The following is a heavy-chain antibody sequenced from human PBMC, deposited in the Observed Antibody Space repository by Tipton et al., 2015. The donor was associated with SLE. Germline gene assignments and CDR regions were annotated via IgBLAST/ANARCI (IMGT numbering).Heavy chain of an antibody. J-gene: IGHJ5*02. V-gene: IGHV3-21*01. Sequence: SLRLSCSASGFTFSSYAMNWVRQAPGKGLEWVSSISSSSSYIYYADSVKGRFTISRDNAKNSLYLQMNSLRAEDTAVYYCARGGIVVVPAAIPVWFDPWGQGTLVTVSS. CDR1: GFTFSSYA. CDR3: ARGGIVVVPAAIPVWFDP. D-gene: IGHD2-2*02. CDR2: ISSSSSYI.